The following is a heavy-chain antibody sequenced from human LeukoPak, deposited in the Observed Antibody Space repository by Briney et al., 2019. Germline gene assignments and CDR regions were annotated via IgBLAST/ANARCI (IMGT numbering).Heavy chain of an antibody. V-gene: IGHV3-30-3*01. J-gene: IGHJ4*02. Sequence: GGSLRLSCAASGSTFRNYVIHWVRQAPGKGLEWVAVTSSDLNVKLYADSVKGRFTISRDNSRSTLYLQMNSLRPEDTAIYYCAREGYYGSGSPPSLYFDYWGQGTLVTVSS. CDR2: TSSDLNVK. CDR1: GSTFRNYV. D-gene: IGHD3-10*01. CDR3: AREGYYGSGSPPSLYFDY.